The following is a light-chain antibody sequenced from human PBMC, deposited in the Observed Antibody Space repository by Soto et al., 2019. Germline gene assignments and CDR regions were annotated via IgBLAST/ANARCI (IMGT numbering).Light chain of an antibody. V-gene: IGKV1-5*03. Sequence: DIQMTQSPSTLSASVGDRVTITCRASQTINSWLAWYQQKPGKAPKLLIYATSNLESGVPSRFSGSGSGTEFSLTISSLQPDDFATYYCQQYKSFSLTFRGGTRVEVK. CDR3: QQYKSFSLT. CDR1: QTINSW. CDR2: ATS. J-gene: IGKJ4*01.